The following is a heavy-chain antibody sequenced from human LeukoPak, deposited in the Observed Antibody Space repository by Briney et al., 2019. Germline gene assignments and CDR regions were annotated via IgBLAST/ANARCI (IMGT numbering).Heavy chain of an antibody. CDR1: GGSISSGGYY. D-gene: IGHD3-22*01. CDR2: IYYSGST. Sequence: PSETLSLTCTVSGGSISSGGYYWSWIRQHPGKGLEWIGYIYYSGSTYYNPSLKSRVTISVDTSKNHFSLKLSSVTAADTAGYYCAIGNSVYDSSGYYPNWFDPWGQGTLVTVSS. V-gene: IGHV4-31*03. J-gene: IGHJ5*02. CDR3: AIGNSVYDSSGYYPNWFDP.